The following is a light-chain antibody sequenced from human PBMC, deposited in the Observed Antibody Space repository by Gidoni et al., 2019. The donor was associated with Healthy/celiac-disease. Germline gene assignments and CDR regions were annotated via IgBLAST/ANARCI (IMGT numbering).Light chain of an antibody. CDR3: NSRDSSGTYV. CDR2: GKN. J-gene: IGLJ1*01. Sequence: SSELTQDPAVSVALGQTVRSTCQGDSLRSYYASWDQQKPGQAPVLVIYGKNNRPSGIPDRFSGSSSGNTASLTITGAQAEDEADYYCNSRDSSGTYVFGTGTKVTVL. CDR1: SLRSYY. V-gene: IGLV3-19*01.